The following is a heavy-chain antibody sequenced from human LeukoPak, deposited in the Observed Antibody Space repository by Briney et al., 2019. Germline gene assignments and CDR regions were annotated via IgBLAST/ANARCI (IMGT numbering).Heavy chain of an antibody. Sequence: GGSLRLSCAASGFIFSSYAISWVRQAPGKGLEWVSAISGSGGSTYYADSVKGRFTISRDNSKNTLYLQMNSLRAEDTAVYYCAKGGYSGYDSWFDPWGQGTLVTVSS. CDR2: ISGSGGST. CDR3: AKGGYSGYDSWFDP. D-gene: IGHD5-12*01. CDR1: GFIFSSYA. J-gene: IGHJ5*02. V-gene: IGHV3-23*01.